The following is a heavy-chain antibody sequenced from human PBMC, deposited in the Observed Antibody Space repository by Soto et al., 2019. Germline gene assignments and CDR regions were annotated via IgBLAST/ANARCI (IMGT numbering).Heavy chain of an antibody. J-gene: IGHJ4*02. CDR2: VNPNSRNT. V-gene: IGHV1-8*01. Sequence: QVQLLQSGAEVKKPGASVKFSCKAPGYTFTSYDITWVRQATARGLEWMEWVNPNSRNTGYAQKFQGRVHRTRNTFLSTAYMELSSLRDEDTGVDYGARDMWDSGGYYNLDYFDFWGPGTLGNGFS. CDR1: GYTFTSYD. D-gene: IGHD3-10*01. CDR3: ARDMWDSGGYYNLDYFDF.